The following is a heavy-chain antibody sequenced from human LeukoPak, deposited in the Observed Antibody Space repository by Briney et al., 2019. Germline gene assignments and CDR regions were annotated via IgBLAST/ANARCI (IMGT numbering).Heavy chain of an antibody. Sequence: PGGSLRLSCAASGFTFSSCSMNWVRQAPGKGLEWVANIKTDGSEKYYVDSVKGRFTISRDNAKNSLYLQMNSLRAEDTAVYYCARDYTGYFPWGQGTLVIVSS. V-gene: IGHV3-7*03. J-gene: IGHJ5*02. CDR2: IKTDGSEK. D-gene: IGHD3-9*01. CDR1: GFTFSSCS. CDR3: ARDYTGYFP.